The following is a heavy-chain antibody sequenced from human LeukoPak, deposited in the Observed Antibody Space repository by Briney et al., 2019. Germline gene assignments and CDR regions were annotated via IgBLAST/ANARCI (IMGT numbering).Heavy chain of an antibody. D-gene: IGHD4-17*01. Sequence: SETLSLTCTVSGGSISSGGYYWSWIRQHPGKGLEWIGYIYYSGSTYYNPSLKSRVTISVDTSKNQFSLKLSSVTAADTAVYYCARGDYGDHEYYFDYWGQGTLVTVSS. J-gene: IGHJ4*02. CDR3: ARGDYGDHEYYFDY. V-gene: IGHV4-31*03. CDR2: IYYSGST. CDR1: GGSISSGGYY.